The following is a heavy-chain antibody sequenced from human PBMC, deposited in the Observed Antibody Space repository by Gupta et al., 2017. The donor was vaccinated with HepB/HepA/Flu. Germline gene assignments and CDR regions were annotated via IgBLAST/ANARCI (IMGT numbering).Heavy chain of an antibody. D-gene: IGHD3-22*01. CDR3: ESSNYYDTSGYYPVY. CDR1: GFTFSSYE. CDR2: GSRSGRTR. J-gene: IGHJ4*02. Sequence: EVQLVESGGGLVQPGGSLRLSCAASGFTFSSYELNWVRQAPGKGLEWISFGSRSGRTRYYAVAVKGRFTSSRDNAKNSLYLQMNSLRAEDTAVYYCESSNYYDTSGYYPVYWGKGTLVTVSA. V-gene: IGHV3-48*03.